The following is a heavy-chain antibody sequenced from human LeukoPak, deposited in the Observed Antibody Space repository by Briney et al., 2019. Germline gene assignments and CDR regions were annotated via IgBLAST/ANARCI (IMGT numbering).Heavy chain of an antibody. D-gene: IGHD3-3*01. V-gene: IGHV4-59*08. Sequence: SETLSLTCTVSGGSISSYYWSWIRQPPGKGLEWIGYIYYSGSTNYNPSLKSRVTISVDTSKNQFSLKLSSVTAADTAVYYCARHGSEYYDFWSGYYTGGYFDYWGQGTLVTVSS. CDR2: IYYSGST. J-gene: IGHJ4*02. CDR1: GGSISSYY. CDR3: ARHGSEYYDFWSGYYTGGYFDY.